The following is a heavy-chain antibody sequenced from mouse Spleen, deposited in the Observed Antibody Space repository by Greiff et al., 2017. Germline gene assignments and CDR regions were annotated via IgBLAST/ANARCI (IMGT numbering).Heavy chain of an antibody. V-gene: IGHV5-9-3*01. CDR1: GFTFSSYA. J-gene: IGHJ2*01. CDR2: ISSGGGNT. Sequence: EVQRVESGGGLVKLGGSLKLSCAASGFTFSSYAMSWVRQTPEKRLEWVATISSGGGNTYYPDSVKGRFTISRDNAKNTLYLQMSSLKSEDTAMYYCARLDGSSLYYFDYWGQGTTLTVSS. D-gene: IGHD1-1*01. CDR3: ARLDGSSLYYFDY.